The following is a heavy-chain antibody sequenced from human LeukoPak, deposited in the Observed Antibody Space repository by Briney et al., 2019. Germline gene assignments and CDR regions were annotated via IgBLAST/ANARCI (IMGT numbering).Heavy chain of an antibody. V-gene: IGHV3-23*01. D-gene: IGHD2-15*01. CDR1: EFTFSNYA. CDR2: ITNSGGNT. CDR3: AKDSGGGVNTPINY. Sequence: PGGSLRLSCAASEFTFSNYAMSWVRQAPGKGLEWGSVITNSGGNTYYADSVKGRFTISRDNSKNTLHLQMNSLRGEDTAVYYCAKDSGGGVNTPINYWGQGTLVTVSS. J-gene: IGHJ4*02.